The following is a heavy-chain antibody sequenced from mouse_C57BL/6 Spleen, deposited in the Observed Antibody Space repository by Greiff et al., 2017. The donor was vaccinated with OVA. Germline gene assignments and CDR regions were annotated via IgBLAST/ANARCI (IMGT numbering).Heavy chain of an antibody. V-gene: IGHV1-69*01. J-gene: IGHJ4*01. CDR3: ARSLLRGAMDY. Sequence: VKLQQPGAELVMPGASVKLSCKASGYTFTSYWMHWVKQRPGQGLEWIGEIDPSDSYTNYNQKFKGKSTLTVDKSSSTAYMQLSSLTSEDSAVYYCARSLLRGAMDYWGQGTSVTVSS. D-gene: IGHD1-1*01. CDR2: IDPSDSYT. CDR1: GYTFTSYW.